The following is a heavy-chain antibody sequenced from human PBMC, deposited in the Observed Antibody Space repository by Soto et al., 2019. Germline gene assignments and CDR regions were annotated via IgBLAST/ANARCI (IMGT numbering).Heavy chain of an antibody. J-gene: IGHJ4*02. CDR3: AWSAPPRGFGSSRHYFDY. V-gene: IGHV1-69*13. CDR2: IIPIFGTA. CDR1: GGTFSSYA. Sequence: SVKVSCKASGGTFSSYAISWVRQAPGQGLEWMGGIIPIFGTANYAQKFQGRVTITADESTSTAYMELSSLRSGDTAVYYCAWSAPPRGFGSSRHYFDYWGQGTLVTVSS. D-gene: IGHD3-3*01.